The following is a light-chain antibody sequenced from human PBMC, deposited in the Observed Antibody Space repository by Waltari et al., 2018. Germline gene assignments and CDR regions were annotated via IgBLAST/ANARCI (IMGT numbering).Light chain of an antibody. V-gene: IGLV2-11*01. J-gene: IGLJ2*01. CDR2: DVS. Sequence: QSALTQPRSVSGSPGQSVTISCTGTSSDVGTYNYVSWYQQYPGKAPNLMIYDVSKRPSGVPYRFSGSKSGNTASLTISGLQADDEADYYCCSYAGSYTVIFGGGTMVTVL. CDR3: CSYAGSYTVI. CDR1: SSDVGTYNY.